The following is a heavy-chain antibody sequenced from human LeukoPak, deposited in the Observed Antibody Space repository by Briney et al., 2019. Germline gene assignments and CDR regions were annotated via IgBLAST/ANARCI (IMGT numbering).Heavy chain of an antibody. D-gene: IGHD2-15*01. CDR3: ARIGYCSGGSCYWVYFDY. CDR2: IWYDGSNT. CDR1: GFTFSSYG. J-gene: IGHJ4*02. V-gene: IGHV3-33*01. Sequence: GRSLRLSCAASGFTFSSYGMHWVRQAPGKGLEWVAVIWYDGSNTYYAVSVKGRFTISRDNSKNTLYLQMNSLRAEDTAVYYWARIGYCSGGSCYWVYFDYWGEGTLVTVSS.